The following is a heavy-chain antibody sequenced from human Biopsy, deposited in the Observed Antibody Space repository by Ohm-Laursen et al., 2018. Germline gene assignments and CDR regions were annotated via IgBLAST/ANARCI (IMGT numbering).Heavy chain of an antibody. D-gene: IGHD3-22*01. CDR3: ATAIDRRFDY. CDR2: ISTSGTTR. V-gene: IGHV3-11*01. Sequence: SLRLSCAASGFTFSDYYMNWIRQAPGKGLEWVSYISTSGTTRYYGDSVKGRFTISRDNAKKSLYLQLNSLRAEDTAVYYCATAIDRRFDYWGQGTLVTVSS. J-gene: IGHJ4*02. CDR1: GFTFSDYY.